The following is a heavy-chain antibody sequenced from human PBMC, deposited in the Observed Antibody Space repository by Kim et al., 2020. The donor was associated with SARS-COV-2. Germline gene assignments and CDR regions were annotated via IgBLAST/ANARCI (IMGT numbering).Heavy chain of an antibody. V-gene: IGHV3-30-3*01. J-gene: IGHJ4*02. CDR3: ARVGGVLLWYRLDY. CDR1: GFTFSSYA. Sequence: GGSLRLSCAASGFTFSSYAMHWVRQAPGKGLEWVAVISYDGSNKYYTDSVKGRFTISRDNSKNTLYLQMNSLRAEDTAVYYCARVGGVLLWYRLDYWGQG. CDR2: ISYDGSNK. D-gene: IGHD3-10*01.